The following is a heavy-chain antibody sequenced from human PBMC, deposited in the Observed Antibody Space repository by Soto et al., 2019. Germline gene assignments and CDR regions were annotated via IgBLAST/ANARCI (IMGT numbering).Heavy chain of an antibody. V-gene: IGHV4-31*03. CDR1: GGSISSGGYY. Sequence: SETLSLTCTVSGGSISSGGYYWSWIRQHPGKGLERIGYIYYSGSTYYNPSLKSRVTISVDTSKNQFSLKLSSVTAADTVLYYCAREEFYDSSGYYDYWGQGTLVTVSS. CDR2: IYYSGST. D-gene: IGHD3-22*01. J-gene: IGHJ4*02. CDR3: AREEFYDSSGYYDY.